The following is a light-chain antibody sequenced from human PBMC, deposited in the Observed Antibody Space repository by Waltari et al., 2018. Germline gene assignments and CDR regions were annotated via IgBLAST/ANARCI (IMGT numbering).Light chain of an antibody. J-gene: IGLJ2*01. CDR2: DDG. CDR1: NIGYKS. V-gene: IGLV3-21*02. Sequence: SYVLTQPPSVSAAPGQTAKITCGGTNIGYKSVHWYQQKTGQAPVLVVFDDGDRPSGIAERLSGSKSGNTATLTISRVGAEDDADYYCQGWDNSGGPHVVFGGGTKLTVL. CDR3: QGWDNSGGPHVV.